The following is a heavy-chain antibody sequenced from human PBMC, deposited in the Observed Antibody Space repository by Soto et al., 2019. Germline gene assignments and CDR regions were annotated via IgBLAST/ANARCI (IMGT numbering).Heavy chain of an antibody. Sequence: QVQLVQSGAEVKKPGSSVKVSCKSSGGTFNSYRISSVRQAPGQGLEWMGGLIPIFGTPNYAQKFQGRLTVTADESTSTVYMELSSLRSEDTAMYYCAREKFSNYFDPWGQGSLVTVSS. CDR3: AREKFSNYFDP. CDR1: GGTFNSYR. CDR2: LIPIFGTP. D-gene: IGHD4-4*01. V-gene: IGHV1-69*01. J-gene: IGHJ5*02.